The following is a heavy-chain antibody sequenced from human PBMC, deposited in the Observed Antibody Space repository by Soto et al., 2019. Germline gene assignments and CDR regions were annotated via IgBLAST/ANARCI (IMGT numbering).Heavy chain of an antibody. D-gene: IGHD3-16*01. V-gene: IGHV4-31*03. CDR2: IYYSGST. CDR3: AGGVLH. Sequence: QVQLQESGPGLVKPSQTLSLTCTVSGGSISSGGYYWSWIRQHPGKGLEWIGSIYYSGSTYYNPSPTRRVTISVDTSKNPFSRKPRSVTAAAAAVYYWAGGVLHWGQGTLVTVSS. CDR1: GGSISSGGYY. J-gene: IGHJ4*02.